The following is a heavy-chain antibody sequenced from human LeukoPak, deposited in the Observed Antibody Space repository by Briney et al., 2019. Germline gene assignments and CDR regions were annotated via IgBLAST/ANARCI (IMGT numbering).Heavy chain of an antibody. D-gene: IGHD5-24*01. V-gene: IGHV4-39*01. CDR3: ASRMATIIFFDY. Sequence: SETLSLTCTVSGGSISSSSYYWGWIRQPPGKGLEWIGSIYYSGSTYYNPSLKSRVTISVDTSKNQFSLKLSSVTAADTAVYYCASRMATIIFFDYWGQGTLVTVSS. CDR1: GGSISSSSYY. CDR2: IYYSGST. J-gene: IGHJ4*02.